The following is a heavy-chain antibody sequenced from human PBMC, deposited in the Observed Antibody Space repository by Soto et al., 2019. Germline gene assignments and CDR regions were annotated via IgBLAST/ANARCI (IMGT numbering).Heavy chain of an antibody. Sequence: QVQLQESGPGVVKASETLSLTCSVSGGSISRYYWSWIRQPPGKGLEWIGYAYYSGDTGYNPSLQSRVTMAVDTSKNQVSLKLTSVTAADTAVYYCARDRSTYGGGGTGEVKETWIDPWGQGALVTVSS. CDR3: ARDRSTYGGGGTGEVKETWIDP. D-gene: IGHD2-2*01. CDR2: AYYSGDT. J-gene: IGHJ5*02. CDR1: GGSISRYY. V-gene: IGHV4-59*01.